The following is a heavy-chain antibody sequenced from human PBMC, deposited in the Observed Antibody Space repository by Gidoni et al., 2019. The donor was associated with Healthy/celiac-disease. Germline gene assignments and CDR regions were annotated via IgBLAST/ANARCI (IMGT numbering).Heavy chain of an antibody. J-gene: IGHJ4*02. CDR3: ARDRFPQLVLYYFDY. CDR2: ISYDGSNK. Sequence: QVQLVESGGGVVQPGRSLRLSCAASGFTFSSYAMHWVRQAPGKGLEWVAVISYDGSNKYYADSVKGRFTISRDNSKNTLYLQMNSLRAEDTAVYYCARDRFPQLVLYYFDYWGQGTLVTVSS. D-gene: IGHD6-13*01. V-gene: IGHV3-30-3*01. CDR1: GFTFSSYA.